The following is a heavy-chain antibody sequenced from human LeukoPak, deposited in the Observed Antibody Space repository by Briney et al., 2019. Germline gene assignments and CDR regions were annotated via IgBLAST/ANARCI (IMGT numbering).Heavy chain of an antibody. CDR3: ARVIGYYGSGRNYYFDC. J-gene: IGHJ4*02. CDR1: GFTFGHYE. CDR2: INGGGTSM. V-gene: IGHV3-48*03. D-gene: IGHD3-10*01. Sequence: GGSLRLSCAASGFTFGHYEMNWVRQAPGKGLEWISYINGGGTSMFYADSVEGRFTVSRDNAKNSMYLQMDSLRAEDTAVYFCARVIGYYGSGRNYYFDCWGQGTLATVSS.